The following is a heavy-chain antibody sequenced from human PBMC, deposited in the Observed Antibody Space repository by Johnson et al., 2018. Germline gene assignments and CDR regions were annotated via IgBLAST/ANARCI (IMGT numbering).Heavy chain of an antibody. D-gene: IGHD3-3*01. Sequence: EVQLVESGGGLVQHGGSLGLSCAASGFTFNTYTMSWVRPAPGKGLEWVSARSGNGASTYYADSVKGRFTISRDNSKNTLYVQMISLTADDTAVYYCAKGRLGIRFGVGRLGAFDVWGRGTLVTVSS. V-gene: IGHV3-23*04. CDR3: AKGRLGIRFGVGRLGAFDV. CDR2: RSGNGAST. CDR1: GFTFNTYT. J-gene: IGHJ3*01.